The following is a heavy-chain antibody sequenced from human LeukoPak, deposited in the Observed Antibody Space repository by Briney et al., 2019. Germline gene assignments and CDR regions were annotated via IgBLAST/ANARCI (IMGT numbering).Heavy chain of an antibody. CDR2: ISSSSSYI. CDR3: ARDDTISGSFDY. V-gene: IGHV3-21*04. Sequence: GGSLRLSCAASGFTFSSYSMNWVRQAPGKGLEWVLSISSSSSYIYYADSVKGRFTISRDNAKNSLYLQMNSLRAEDTAVYYCARDDTISGSFDYWGQGTLVTVSS. CDR1: GFTFSSYS. D-gene: IGHD3-10*01. J-gene: IGHJ4*02.